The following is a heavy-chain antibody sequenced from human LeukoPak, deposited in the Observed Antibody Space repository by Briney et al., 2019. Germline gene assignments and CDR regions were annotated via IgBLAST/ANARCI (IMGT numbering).Heavy chain of an antibody. J-gene: IGHJ4*02. CDR3: ARGGWAAAMDGDY. V-gene: IGHV3-21*01. CDR2: ISSSSSYI. D-gene: IGHD2-2*01. Sequence: GGSLRLPCAASGFTFSSYSMNWVRQAPGKGLEWVSSISSSSSYIYYADSVKGRFTISRDNAKNSLYLQMNSLRAEDTAVYYCARGGWAAAMDGDYWGQGTLVTVSS. CDR1: GFTFSSYS.